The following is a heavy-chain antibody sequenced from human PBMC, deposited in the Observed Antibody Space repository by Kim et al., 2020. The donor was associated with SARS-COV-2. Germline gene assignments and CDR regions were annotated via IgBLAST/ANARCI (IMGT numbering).Heavy chain of an antibody. Sequence: GGSLRLSCAASGFTFSSYAMSWVRQAPGKGLEWVSAISGSGGSTYYADSVKGRFTISRDNSKNTLYLQMNSLRAEDTAVYYCAKDLRRIVGATRSGFGRLDYWGQGTLVTVSS. CDR3: AKDLRRIVGATRSGFGRLDY. D-gene: IGHD1-26*01. V-gene: IGHV3-23*01. J-gene: IGHJ4*02. CDR1: GFTFSSYA. CDR2: ISGSGGST.